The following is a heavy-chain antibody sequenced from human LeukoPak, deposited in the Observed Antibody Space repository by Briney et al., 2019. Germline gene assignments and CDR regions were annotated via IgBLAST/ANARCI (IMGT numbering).Heavy chain of an antibody. CDR1: GFTFDDYA. Sequence: PGRSLRLSCAASGFTFDDYAMHWVRQAPGKGLEWVSGISWNSGSIGYADSVKGRFTISRDNAKNSLYLRMNSLRAEDTAVHYCARDGAYDDSSGYYYGSEYFDYWGQGTLVTVSS. CDR2: ISWNSGSI. J-gene: IGHJ4*02. D-gene: IGHD3-22*01. V-gene: IGHV3-9*01. CDR3: ARDGAYDDSSGYYYGSEYFDY.